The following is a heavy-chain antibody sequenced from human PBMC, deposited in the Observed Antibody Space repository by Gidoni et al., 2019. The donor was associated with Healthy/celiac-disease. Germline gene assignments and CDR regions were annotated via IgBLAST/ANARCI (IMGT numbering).Heavy chain of an antibody. CDR2: IYYSGST. V-gene: IGHV4-59*01. J-gene: IGHJ5*02. D-gene: IGHD6-6*01. Sequence: QVQLQESGPGLVKPSETLSLTCTVSGGSLSSYYWSWIRQPPGKGLEWIGYIYYSGSTNYNPSLKSRVTILVDTSKNQFSLKLSSVTAADTAVYYCARVGLAARRGWFDPWGQGTLVTVSS. CDR3: ARVGLAARRGWFDP. CDR1: GGSLSSYY.